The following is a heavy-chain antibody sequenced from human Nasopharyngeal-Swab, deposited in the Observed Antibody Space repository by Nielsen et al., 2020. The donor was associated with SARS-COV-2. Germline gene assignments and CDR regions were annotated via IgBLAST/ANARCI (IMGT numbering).Heavy chain of an antibody. CDR1: GFTFSDSA. D-gene: IGHD2-21*02. CDR2: IRSKGNNYAT. CDR3: TRCGGGCYSGRDY. Sequence: GESLKISCAASGFTFSDSAIHWVRQASGKGLEWVGRIRSKGNNYATAYAASVKGRFIIFRDDLTNTAYLQMNSLKTEDTAVYYCTRCGGGCYSGRDYWGQGTLVTVSS. V-gene: IGHV3-73*01. J-gene: IGHJ4*02.